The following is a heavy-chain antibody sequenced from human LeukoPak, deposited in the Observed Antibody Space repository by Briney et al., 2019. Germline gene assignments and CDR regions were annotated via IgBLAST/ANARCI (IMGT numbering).Heavy chain of an antibody. J-gene: IGHJ4*02. CDR1: GFSFSDHY. CDR2: SRNKAQSYTT. D-gene: IGHD5-12*01. V-gene: IGHV3-72*01. Sequence: GGSLRLSCTASGFSFSDHYMDWVRQAPGKGLEWVGRSRNKAQSYTTEFAASVKGRFTISRDDSKNALFLQMNSLKTEDRAVYYCTRSGYHFDYWGQGTLVTVSS. CDR3: TRSGYHFDY.